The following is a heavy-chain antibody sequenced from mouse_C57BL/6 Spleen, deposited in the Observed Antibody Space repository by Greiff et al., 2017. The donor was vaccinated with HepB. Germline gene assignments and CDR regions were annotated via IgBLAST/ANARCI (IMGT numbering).Heavy chain of an antibody. CDR1: GYTFTSYW. Sequence: QVHVKQPGAELVKPGASVKVSCKASGYTFTSYWMHWVKQRPGQGLEWIGRIHPSDSDTNYNQKFKGKATLTVDKSSSTAYMQLSSLTSEDSAVYYCAIDYGSSSFAYWGQGTLVTVSA. J-gene: IGHJ3*01. V-gene: IGHV1-74*01. CDR2: IHPSDSDT. D-gene: IGHD1-1*01. CDR3: AIDYGSSSFAY.